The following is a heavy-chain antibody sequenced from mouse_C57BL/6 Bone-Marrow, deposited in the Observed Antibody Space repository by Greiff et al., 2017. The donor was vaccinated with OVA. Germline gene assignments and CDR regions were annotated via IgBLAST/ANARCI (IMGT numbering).Heavy chain of an antibody. CDR1: GYTFTSYW. D-gene: IGHD1-1*01. CDR2: IYPGNSDT. J-gene: IGHJ3*01. V-gene: IGHV1-5*01. CDR3: THYYGSSPWFAY. Sequence: EVQLQQSGTVLARPGASVKMSCKTSGYTFTSYWMHWVKQRPGQGLEWIGAIYPGNSDTSYNQKFKGKAKLTAVTSASTAYMELSSLSNEDSAVYYCTHYYGSSPWFAYWGQGTLVTVSA.